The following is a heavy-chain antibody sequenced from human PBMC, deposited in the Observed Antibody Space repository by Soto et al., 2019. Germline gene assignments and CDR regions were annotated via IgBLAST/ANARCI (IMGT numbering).Heavy chain of an antibody. D-gene: IGHD4-17*01. Sequence: QVQLVQSGAEVKKPGASVKVSCKASGYTFSRYYMHWVRQAPGQGLAWMGVINPSVGTTSYAQKFQGRGTLTRDTSTSTVYMELSSLRSEDTAVYYCAREITTVTKHWFDPWGQGTLVTVSS. CDR3: AREITTVTKHWFDP. V-gene: IGHV1-46*03. J-gene: IGHJ5*02. CDR2: INPSVGTT. CDR1: GYTFSRYY.